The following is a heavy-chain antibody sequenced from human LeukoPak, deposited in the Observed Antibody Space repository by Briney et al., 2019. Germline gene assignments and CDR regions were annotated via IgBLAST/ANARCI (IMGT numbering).Heavy chain of an antibody. CDR2: IIPIFGTA. D-gene: IGHD7-27*01. Sequence: SVKVSCKASGGTFSSYAISWVRQAPGQGLEWMGGIIPIFGTANYAQKFQGRVTITADESTSTAYMELSSLRSEDTAVYYCASPSGEHVHYFDYWGQGTLVTVSS. J-gene: IGHJ4*02. V-gene: IGHV1-69*13. CDR1: GGTFSSYA. CDR3: ASPSGEHVHYFDY.